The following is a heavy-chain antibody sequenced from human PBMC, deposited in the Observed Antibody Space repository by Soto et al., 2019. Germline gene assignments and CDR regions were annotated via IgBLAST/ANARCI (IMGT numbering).Heavy chain of an antibody. Sequence: QVQLVESGGGVLQPGKSLRLSCAASGLMFTSYGMHWVRQAPGKGPEWVALMSYDGTNKFYADSVKGRFTISRDSSKDTVYLEMNSLRPEDTAVYYCAHSATSGWYLEGSYFDYWGQGTLVTVSS. CDR2: MSYDGTNK. J-gene: IGHJ4*02. CDR1: GLMFTSYG. CDR3: AHSATSGWYLEGSYFDY. D-gene: IGHD6-19*01. V-gene: IGHV3-30*03.